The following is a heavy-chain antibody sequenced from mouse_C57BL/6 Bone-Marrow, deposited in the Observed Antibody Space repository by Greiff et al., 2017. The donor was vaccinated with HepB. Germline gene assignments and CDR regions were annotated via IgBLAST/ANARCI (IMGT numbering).Heavy chain of an antibody. D-gene: IGHD1-1*01. Sequence: VQLQQSGAELVRPGASVKLSCTASGFNFKDDYMHWVKQRPEQGLEWIGWIDPENGDTEYASKFQGKATITADTSSNTAYLQLSSLTSEDTAVYYCTTNYYGSCYAMDYWGQGTSVTVSS. CDR1: GFNFKDDY. CDR3: TTNYYGSCYAMDY. V-gene: IGHV14-4*01. CDR2: IDPENGDT. J-gene: IGHJ4*01.